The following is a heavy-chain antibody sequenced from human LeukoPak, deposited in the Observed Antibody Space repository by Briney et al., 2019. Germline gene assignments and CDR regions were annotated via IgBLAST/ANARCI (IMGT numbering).Heavy chain of an antibody. J-gene: IGHJ3*02. CDR1: GGSISSGSYY. Sequence: PSETLSLTCTVSGGSISSGSYYWSWIRQPAGKGLEWIGHIYTSGSTNYNPSLKSRVTMSIDTSRNQFSLKLSSVTAADTAMYYRAREDSGISDNAFDIWGQGTMVTISS. CDR3: AREDSGISDNAFDI. CDR2: IYTSGST. D-gene: IGHD1-26*01. V-gene: IGHV4-61*09.